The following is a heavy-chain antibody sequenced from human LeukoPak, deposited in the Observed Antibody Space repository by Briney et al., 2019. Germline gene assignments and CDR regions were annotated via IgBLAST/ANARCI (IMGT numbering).Heavy chain of an antibody. D-gene: IGHD3-22*01. J-gene: IGHJ6*02. CDR3: ARSYNSRGYYYYGMDV. CDR2: IYYSGST. Sequence: PSETLSLTCTVSGGSISSYYGAWIRQPPGKGLEWIGYIYYSGSTGYNPSLKSRVTISVDTSKNQFSLKLPSVTAADTAVYYCARSYNSRGYYYYGMDVWGQGTTVTVSS. CDR1: GGSISSYY. V-gene: IGHV4-59*01.